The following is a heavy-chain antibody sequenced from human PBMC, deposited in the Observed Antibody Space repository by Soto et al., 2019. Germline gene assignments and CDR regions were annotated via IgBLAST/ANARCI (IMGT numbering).Heavy chain of an antibody. V-gene: IGHV3-43*01. CDR3: AKVSSSYYFYGMDV. CDR2: ISWDGGST. Sequence: GGSLRLSCAASGFTFDDYTMHWVRQAPGKGLEWVSLISWDGGSTYYADSVKGRFTISRDNSKNSLYLQMNSLRTEDTALYYCAKVSSSYYFYGMDVWGQGTTVTVS. D-gene: IGHD6-6*01. CDR1: GFTFDDYT. J-gene: IGHJ6*02.